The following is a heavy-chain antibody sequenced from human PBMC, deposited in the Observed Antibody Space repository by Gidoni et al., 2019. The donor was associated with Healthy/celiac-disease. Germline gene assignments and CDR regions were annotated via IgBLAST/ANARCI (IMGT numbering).Heavy chain of an antibody. D-gene: IGHD2-2*01. CDR2: SRGSGGST. CDR1: GSTFCGSA. J-gene: IGHJ1*01. CDR3: ANLISEYCSSTSCLGYFQH. V-gene: IGHV3-23*01. Sequence: EVQLLESGGGWVQPAGSLTLSCAAPGSTFCGSALCWVRQAPGKGPEWVSVSRGSGGSTYYADAVKGRFTISRDNSKITLYLQMNSLRAEDTAVYYCANLISEYCSSTSCLGYFQHWGQGTLVTVSS.